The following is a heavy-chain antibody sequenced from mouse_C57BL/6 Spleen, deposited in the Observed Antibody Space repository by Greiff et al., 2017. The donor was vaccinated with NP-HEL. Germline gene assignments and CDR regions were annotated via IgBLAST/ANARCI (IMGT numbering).Heavy chain of an antibody. V-gene: IGHV5-12*01. Sequence: EVKLVESGGGLVQPGGSLKLSCAASGFTFSDYYMYWVRQTPEKRLEWVAYISNGGGSTYYPDTVKGRFTISRDNAKTTLYLQMSRLKSEDTAMYYCARRGEGYAMDYWGQGTSVTVSS. CDR1: GFTFSDYY. J-gene: IGHJ4*01. CDR3: ARRGEGYAMDY. CDR2: ISNGGGST.